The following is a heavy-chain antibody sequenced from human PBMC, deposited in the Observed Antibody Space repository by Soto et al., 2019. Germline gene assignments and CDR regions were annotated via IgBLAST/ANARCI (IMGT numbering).Heavy chain of an antibody. J-gene: IGHJ4*02. Sequence: GESLKISCAASGFTFDDYAMHWVRQAPGKGLEWVSLISGDGGSTYYADSVKGRFTISRDNSKNSLYLQMNSLRTEDTALYYCAKDEGYDILTGYYLDYWGQGTLVTVSS. CDR1: GFTFDDYA. V-gene: IGHV3-43*02. D-gene: IGHD3-9*01. CDR2: ISGDGGST. CDR3: AKDEGYDILTGYYLDY.